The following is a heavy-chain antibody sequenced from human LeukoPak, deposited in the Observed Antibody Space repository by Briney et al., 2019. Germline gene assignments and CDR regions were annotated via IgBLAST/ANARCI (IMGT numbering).Heavy chain of an antibody. CDR1: GGTFSIYA. V-gene: IGHV1-69*13. Sequence: GASVKVSCKASGGTFSIYAISWVRQAPGQGLEWMGGIIPIFGTANYAQKFQGRVTITADESTSTAYMELSSLRSEDTAVYYCARDGVYYDSSGHPFDYWGQGTLVTVSS. D-gene: IGHD3-22*01. CDR2: IIPIFGTA. CDR3: ARDGVYYDSSGHPFDY. J-gene: IGHJ4*02.